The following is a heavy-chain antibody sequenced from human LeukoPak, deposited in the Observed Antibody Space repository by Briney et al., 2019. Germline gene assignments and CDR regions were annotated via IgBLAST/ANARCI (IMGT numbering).Heavy chain of an antibody. Sequence: PSETLSLTCAVSGGSINSYYWSWIRQPPGKGLEWIGYISYFGSTNYNPSLKSRVTISLDTSKNQFSLKLSSVTAADTAAYYCARPQYFAADCYHAFDIWGQGTLVTVSS. J-gene: IGHJ3*02. D-gene: IGHD2-21*02. CDR2: ISYFGST. CDR3: ARPQYFAADCYHAFDI. CDR1: GGSINSYY. V-gene: IGHV4-59*08.